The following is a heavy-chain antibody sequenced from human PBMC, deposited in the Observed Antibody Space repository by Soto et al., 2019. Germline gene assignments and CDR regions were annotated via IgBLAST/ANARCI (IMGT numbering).Heavy chain of an antibody. V-gene: IGHV2-5*02. J-gene: IGHJ4*02. CDR2: IYWDDDK. D-gene: IGHD1-7*01. CDR1: GFSLSTSGVG. CDR3: AHGRITGTILAFDY. Sequence: ESGPTLVNPTQTLTLTCTFSGFSLSTSGVGVGWIRQPPGKALEWLALIYWDDDKRYNPSLKSRLTITRDTSKTQVVLTMTNMDPVDTATYYCAHGRITGTILAFDYWGQGSLVTVS.